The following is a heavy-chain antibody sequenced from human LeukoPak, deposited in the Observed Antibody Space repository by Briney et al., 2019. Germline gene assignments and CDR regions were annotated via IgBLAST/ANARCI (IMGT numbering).Heavy chain of an antibody. CDR3: VRGGYGETSVTW. V-gene: IGHV3-74*01. J-gene: IGHJ4*02. CDR1: GFTFSNFW. D-gene: IGHD4-17*01. Sequence: GGSLRLSCAASGFTFSNFWMHWVRQAPGKGLVGVSRINSDGSDTRYADSVKGRFTISRDNAKNTVYLQMNSLRAEDTAVYYCVRGGYGETSVTWWGQGTLVTVSS. CDR2: INSDGSDT.